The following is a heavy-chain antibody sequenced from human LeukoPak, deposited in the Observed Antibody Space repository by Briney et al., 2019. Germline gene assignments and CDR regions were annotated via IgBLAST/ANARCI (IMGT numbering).Heavy chain of an antibody. Sequence: SETLSLTCAVYGGSFSGYYWSWIRQPPGKGLEWIGEINHSGSTNYNPSLKSRVTISVDTSKNQFSLKLSSVTAADKAVYYCARDGCSGGSCYYYNWFDPWGQGTLVTVPS. J-gene: IGHJ5*02. CDR1: GGSFSGYY. CDR3: ARDGCSGGSCYYYNWFDP. V-gene: IGHV4-34*01. CDR2: INHSGST. D-gene: IGHD2-15*01.